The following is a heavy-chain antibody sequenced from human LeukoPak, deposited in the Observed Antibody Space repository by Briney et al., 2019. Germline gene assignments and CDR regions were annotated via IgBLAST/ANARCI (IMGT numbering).Heavy chain of an antibody. J-gene: IGHJ4*02. V-gene: IGHV3-15*01. D-gene: IGHD2-15*01. Sequence: GGSLRLSCAASGFTFSNAWMSWVRQAPGKGLEWVGRIKSKTDGGTKDYAAPVKGRFTISRDDSKNTLYLQMNSLKTEDTAVYYCTTEGADAYQLLPLFGRLGYCSGGSCRTHLDYWGQGTLVTVSS. CDR3: TTEGADAYQLLPLFGRLGYCSGGSCRTHLDY. CDR1: GFTFSNAW. CDR2: IKSKTDGGTK.